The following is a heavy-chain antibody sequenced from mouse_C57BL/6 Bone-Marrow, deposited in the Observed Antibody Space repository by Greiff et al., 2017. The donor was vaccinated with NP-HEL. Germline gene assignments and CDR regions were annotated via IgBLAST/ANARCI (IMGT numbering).Heavy chain of an antibody. Sequence: EVQLQESGGGLVQPGSSVKLSCTASGFTFSDYYMAWVRQVPEQGLEWIANINYDGSSTYYLDYLKGRFNISRDNATNSLYLQMSSLKAEDTATYYCARADGSRRGYFDVWGTGTTVTVSS. V-gene: IGHV5-16*01. CDR2: INYDGSST. CDR1: GFTFSDYY. CDR3: ARADGSRRGYFDV. J-gene: IGHJ1*03. D-gene: IGHD1-1*01.